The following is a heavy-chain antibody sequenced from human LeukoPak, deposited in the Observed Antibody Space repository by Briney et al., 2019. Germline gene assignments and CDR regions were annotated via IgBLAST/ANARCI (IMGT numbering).Heavy chain of an antibody. D-gene: IGHD6-19*01. V-gene: IGHV4-39*01. CDR3: ARGVAVADLYFDY. CDR2: IYYSGST. J-gene: IGHJ4*02. Sequence: PSETLSLTCTVSGGSISSSSDYWGWIRQPPGKGLEWIGSIYYSGSTYYNPSLKSRVTISVDTSKNQFSLKLSSVTAADTAVYYCARGVAVADLYFDYWGQGTLVTVSS. CDR1: GGSISSSSDY.